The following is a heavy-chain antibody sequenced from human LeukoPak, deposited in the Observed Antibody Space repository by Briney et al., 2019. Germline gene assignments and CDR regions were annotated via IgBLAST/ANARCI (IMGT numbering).Heavy chain of an antibody. CDR2: INHSGST. CDR3: ARARNMLRTITMVRGAFDY. V-gene: IGHV4-34*01. D-gene: IGHD3-10*01. J-gene: IGHJ4*02. CDR1: GGSFSGYY. Sequence: SETLSLTCAVYGGSFSGYYWSWIRQPPGKGLEWIREINHSGSTNYNPSLKSRVTISVDTSKNQFSLKLSSVTAADTAVYYCARARNMLRTITMVRGAFDYWGQGTLVTVSS.